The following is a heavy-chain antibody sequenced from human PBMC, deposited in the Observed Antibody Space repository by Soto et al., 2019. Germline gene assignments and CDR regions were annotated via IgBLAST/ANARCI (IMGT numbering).Heavy chain of an antibody. V-gene: IGHV4-34*01. D-gene: IGHD3-10*01. Sequence: SETLSLTCAVYCGSFSGYYWSWIRQPPGKGLEWIGEINHSGSTNYNPSLKSRVTISVDKSKNQFSLKLSSVTAADTAVYYCARGRINYGSGSYYKRGSGPYFDYWGQGTLVTVSS. CDR3: ARGRINYGSGSYYKRGSGPYFDY. J-gene: IGHJ4*02. CDR1: CGSFSGYY. CDR2: INHSGST.